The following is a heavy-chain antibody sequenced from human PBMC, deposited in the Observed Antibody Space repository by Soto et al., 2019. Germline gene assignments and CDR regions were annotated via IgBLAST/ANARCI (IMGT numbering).Heavy chain of an antibody. CDR1: GYTFTSYG. D-gene: IGHD3-10*01. CDR2: ISAYNGNT. Sequence: QVPLVQSGAEVKKPGASVKVSCKASGYTFTSYGISWVRQAPGQGLEWMGWISAYNGNTNYAQKLQGRVTMTTDTSTSTAYMELRSLRSDDTAVYYCARDLVSAYYYGSGSYYFDYWGQGTLVTVSS. J-gene: IGHJ4*02. V-gene: IGHV1-18*01. CDR3: ARDLVSAYYYGSGSYYFDY.